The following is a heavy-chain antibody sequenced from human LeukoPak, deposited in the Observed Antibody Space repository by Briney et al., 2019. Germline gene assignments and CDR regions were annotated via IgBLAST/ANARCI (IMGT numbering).Heavy chain of an antibody. V-gene: IGHV3-73*01. CDR1: GYTFSSYG. J-gene: IGHJ5*02. CDR2: IRSKANSYAT. Sequence: TGGSLRLSCEASGYTFSSYGMHWVRQASGKGLEWVGRIRSKANSYATAYAASVKGRFTISRDDSKNTAYLQMNSLKTEDTAVYYCTRGTSCPFDPWGQGTLVTVSS. CDR3: TRGTSCPFDP. D-gene: IGHD2-2*01.